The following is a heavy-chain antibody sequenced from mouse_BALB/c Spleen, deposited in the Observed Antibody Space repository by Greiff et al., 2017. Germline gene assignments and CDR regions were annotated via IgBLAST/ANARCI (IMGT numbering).Heavy chain of an antibody. CDR3: ARGGYVGKTFAY. D-gene: IGHD2-2*01. J-gene: IGHJ3*01. CDR1: GFTFSSYT. CDR2: ISNGGGST. Sequence: EVKLVESGGGLVQPGGSLKLSCAASGFTFSSYTMSWVRQTPEKRLEWVAYISNGGGSTYYPDTVKGRFTISRDNAKNTLYLQMSSLKSEDTAMYYCARGGYVGKTFAYWGQGTLVTVSA. V-gene: IGHV5-12-2*01.